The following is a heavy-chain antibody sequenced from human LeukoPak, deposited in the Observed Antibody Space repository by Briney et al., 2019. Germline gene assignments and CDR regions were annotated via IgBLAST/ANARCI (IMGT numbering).Heavy chain of an antibody. CDR3: ARRGEAMDPFDY. V-gene: IGHV5-51*01. D-gene: IGHD5-18*01. Sequence: GESLKISCKDSGYSFTSYWIGWVRQMPGKGLEWMGIIYPGDSNTRYSPSFQGQVTISADKSINTAYLQWSSLKASDTAIYYCARRGEAMDPFDYWGQGTLVTVSS. J-gene: IGHJ4*02. CDR2: IYPGDSNT. CDR1: GYSFTSYW.